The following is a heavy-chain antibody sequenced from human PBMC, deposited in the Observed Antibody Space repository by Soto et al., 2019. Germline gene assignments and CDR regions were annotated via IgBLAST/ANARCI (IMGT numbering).Heavy chain of an antibody. CDR2: ISYDGSNK. D-gene: IGHD6-13*01. V-gene: IGHV3-30-3*01. CDR3: ARVRSSWYRNWFDP. J-gene: IGHJ5*02. Sequence: PGGSLRLSCAASGFTFNSYAMHWVRQAPGKGLEWVAVISYDGSNKYYADSVKGRFTISRDNSKNTLYLQMNSLRAEDTAVYYCARVRSSWYRNWFDPWGQGTLVTVSS. CDR1: GFTFNSYA.